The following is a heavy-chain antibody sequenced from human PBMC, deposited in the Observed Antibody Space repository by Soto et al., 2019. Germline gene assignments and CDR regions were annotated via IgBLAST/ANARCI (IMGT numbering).Heavy chain of an antibody. Sequence: PGGSLRLSCAASGFNFSSYAMSWVRQAPGKGLEWVSAISGSGGSTYYADSVKGRFTISRDNSKNTLYLQMNSLRAEDTAVYYCAKDTPSPITIPADGMDVWGQGTTVTVSS. J-gene: IGHJ6*02. D-gene: IGHD3-3*01. V-gene: IGHV3-23*01. CDR2: ISGSGGST. CDR3: AKDTPSPITIPADGMDV. CDR1: GFNFSSYA.